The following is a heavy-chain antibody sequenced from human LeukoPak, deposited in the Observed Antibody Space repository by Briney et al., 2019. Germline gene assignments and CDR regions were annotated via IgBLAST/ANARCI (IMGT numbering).Heavy chain of an antibody. CDR1: GSTFSSYA. Sequence: GGSLRLSCAASGSTFSSYAMGWVRQAPGKGLEWLSTITGTGGVTYYADSVKGRFTISGDSSKTTLYLQMNSLRAEDTAVYYCAKEVSGSGSYYGGNDYWGQGTLVIVSS. CDR3: AKEVSGSGSYYGGNDY. CDR2: ITGTGGVT. D-gene: IGHD3-10*01. V-gene: IGHV3-23*01. J-gene: IGHJ4*02.